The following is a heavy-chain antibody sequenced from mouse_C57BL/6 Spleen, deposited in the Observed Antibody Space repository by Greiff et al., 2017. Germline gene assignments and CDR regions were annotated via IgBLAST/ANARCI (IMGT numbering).Heavy chain of an antibody. V-gene: IGHV1-55*01. CDR3: ARPTTVGHYFDY. CDR2: IYPGSGST. Sequence: QVQLKQPGAELVKPGASVKMSCKASGYTFTSYWITWVKQRPGQGLEWIGDIYPGSGSTNYNEKFKSKATLTVDTSSSTAYMQLSSLTSEDSAVYYCARPTTVGHYFDYWGQGTTLTVSS. J-gene: IGHJ2*01. CDR1: GYTFTSYW. D-gene: IGHD1-1*01.